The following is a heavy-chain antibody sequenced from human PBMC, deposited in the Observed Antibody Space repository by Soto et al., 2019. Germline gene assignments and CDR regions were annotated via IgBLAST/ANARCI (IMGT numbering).Heavy chain of an antibody. CDR2: VSGGSGAT. CDR3: TRWNGYADL. V-gene: IGHV3-23*01. D-gene: IGHD1-1*01. Sequence: EVQLLESGGGLVQPGGSLRLSCAVSGFSYSTFGVTWVRQAPGKGLEWVCGVSGGSGATHYRDSVGGRYTITGDESTNTVSLQMHRLRVEDTAVYYCTRWNGYADLWGQGTLVTVSS. J-gene: IGHJ4*02. CDR1: GFSYSTFG.